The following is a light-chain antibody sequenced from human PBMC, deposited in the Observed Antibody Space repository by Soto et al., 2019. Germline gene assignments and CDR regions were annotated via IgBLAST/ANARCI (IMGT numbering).Light chain of an antibody. V-gene: IGLV2-14*01. CDR1: SSDVGGYNY. CDR2: EVT. Sequence: QSALTQPASVSGSPGQSIAISCTGTSSDVGGYNYVSWYQHHPGKAPQLMIYEVTNRPSGVSNRFSGSKSGNTASLTISGLQAEDEAYYYCSSYTSGSTRVIFGGGTKVTVL. CDR3: SSYTSGSTRVI. J-gene: IGLJ2*01.